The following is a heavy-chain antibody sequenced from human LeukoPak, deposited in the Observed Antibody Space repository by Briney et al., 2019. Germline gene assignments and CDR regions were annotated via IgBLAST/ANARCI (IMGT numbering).Heavy chain of an antibody. CDR2: IKQDGSEK. Sequence: PGGSLRLSCAASGFIFSSYWMSWVRQAPGKGLEWVANIKQDGSEKYYVDSVKGRFTISRDNVKNSLYLQMNSLRAEDTAVYYCAGGSGSYYYYYYYYMDVWGKGTTVTISS. CDR1: GFIFSSYW. D-gene: IGHD3-10*01. J-gene: IGHJ6*03. CDR3: AGGSGSYYYYYYYYMDV. V-gene: IGHV3-7*01.